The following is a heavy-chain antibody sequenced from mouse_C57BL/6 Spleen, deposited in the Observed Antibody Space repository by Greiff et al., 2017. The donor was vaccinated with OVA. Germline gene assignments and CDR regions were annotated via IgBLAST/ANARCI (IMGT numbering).Heavy chain of an antibody. D-gene: IGHD3-2*02. V-gene: IGHV1-61*01. CDR2: IYPSDSET. J-gene: IGHJ2*01. Sequence: QVHVKQPGAELVRPGSSVKLSCKASGYTFTSYWMDWVKQRPGQGLEWIGNIYPSDSETHYNQKFKDKATLTVDKSSSTAYMQLSSLTSEDSAVYYCGRGTAQAKGDYWGQGTTLTVSS. CDR3: GRGTAQAKGDY. CDR1: GYTFTSYW.